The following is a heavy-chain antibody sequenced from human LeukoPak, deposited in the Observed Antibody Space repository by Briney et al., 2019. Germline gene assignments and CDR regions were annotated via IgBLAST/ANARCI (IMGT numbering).Heavy chain of an antibody. D-gene: IGHD3-10*01. Sequence: GASVKVSCKASGYTFTSYDINWVRQATGQGLEWMGWMNPNSGNTGYAQKFQGRVTMTRNTSISTAYMELSSLRSEDTAVYYCARPRLWFGEDAFDIWGQGTMVTVSS. V-gene: IGHV1-8*01. J-gene: IGHJ3*02. CDR3: ARPRLWFGEDAFDI. CDR1: GYTFTSYD. CDR2: MNPNSGNT.